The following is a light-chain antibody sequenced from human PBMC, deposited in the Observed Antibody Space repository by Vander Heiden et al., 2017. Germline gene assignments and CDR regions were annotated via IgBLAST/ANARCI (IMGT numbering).Light chain of an antibody. CDR2: AAS. CDR3: QQANSFPIT. CDR1: QGISNS. Sequence: DIQMSQSPSSVSASVGDRVTITYRASQGISNSLAWYQQKPGKAPKLLISAASSLQSGVPSRFSGSVSGTDFTLSISSLQPEDFATYFCQQANSFPITFGQGTRLEIK. J-gene: IGKJ5*01. V-gene: IGKV1-12*01.